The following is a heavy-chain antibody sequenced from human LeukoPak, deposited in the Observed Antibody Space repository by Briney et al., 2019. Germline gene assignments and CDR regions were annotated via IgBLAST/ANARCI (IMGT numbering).Heavy chain of an antibody. CDR3: ARDPHNPGPIDY. V-gene: IGHV3-21*01. Sequence: GGSLRLSCVASGFTFSSDSMNWVRQAPGKGLEWVSSISGNKNYIYYADSVGGRFTISRDNARDSLFLQMDSLRAEDTGVYYCARDPHNPGPIDYWGQGTLVTVSS. CDR2: ISGNKNYI. J-gene: IGHJ4*02. CDR1: GFTFSSDS.